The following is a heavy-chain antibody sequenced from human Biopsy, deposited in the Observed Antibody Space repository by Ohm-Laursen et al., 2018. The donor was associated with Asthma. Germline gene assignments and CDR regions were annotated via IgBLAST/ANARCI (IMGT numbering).Heavy chain of an antibody. D-gene: IGHD2-15*01. Sequence: TLSLTCTVSGVSIRIYYSTCFRQPPGKGLEWIGNIHYSGSTYSNPSLKSRVHISVDPSKKQISLRLSSVIAADTAVYYCAGFCSGGNCPDHWGQGTLVTVSS. CDR3: AGFCSGGNCPDH. CDR1: GVSIRIYY. CDR2: IHYSGST. J-gene: IGHJ4*02. V-gene: IGHV4-59*01.